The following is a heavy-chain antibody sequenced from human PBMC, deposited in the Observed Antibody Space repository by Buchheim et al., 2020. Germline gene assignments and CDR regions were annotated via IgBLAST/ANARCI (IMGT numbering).Heavy chain of an antibody. J-gene: IGHJ6*02. CDR1: GGSISNSNW. CDR3: ATQCVVLAAYGRYYYYYGMDV. D-gene: IGHD2-2*01. CDR2: ISHSGST. Sequence: QVQLQQSGPGLVKPSGTLSLTCAVSGGSISNSNWWSWVRQPPGKGLEWIGEISHSGSTNYNPSLKSRVTISVDKSKNQFYLKLSSVTAADTAVYYCATQCVVLAAYGRYYYYYGMDVWGQGTT. V-gene: IGHV4-4*02.